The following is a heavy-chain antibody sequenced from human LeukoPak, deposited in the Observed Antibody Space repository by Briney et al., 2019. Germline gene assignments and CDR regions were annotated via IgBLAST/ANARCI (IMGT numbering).Heavy chain of an antibody. V-gene: IGHV4-59*01. Sequence: SETLSLTCTVSGGSISSYYWSWIRQPPGKGLEWIGYIYYSGSTNYNPSLKSRVTISVDTSKNQFSLKLSSVTAADTAVYYCARDVFFRAHNWFDPWGQGTLVTVSS. CDR1: GGSISSYY. CDR2: IYYSGST. D-gene: IGHD2/OR15-2a*01. CDR3: ARDVFFRAHNWFDP. J-gene: IGHJ5*02.